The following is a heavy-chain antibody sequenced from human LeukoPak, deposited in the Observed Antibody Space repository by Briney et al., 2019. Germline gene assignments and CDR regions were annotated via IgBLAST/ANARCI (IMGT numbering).Heavy chain of an antibody. CDR1: GGSFSGYY. V-gene: IGHV4-34*01. CDR3: ARVPRTTRLDY. J-gene: IGHJ4*02. Sequence: SETLSLTCAVYGGSFSGYYWSWIRQPPGKGLEWIGEINHSGSTNYNPSLKSRVTISVDTSKNQFSLKLSSVTAADTAVYYCARVPRTTRLDYWGQGTLVTVPS. D-gene: IGHD2-2*01. CDR2: INHSGST.